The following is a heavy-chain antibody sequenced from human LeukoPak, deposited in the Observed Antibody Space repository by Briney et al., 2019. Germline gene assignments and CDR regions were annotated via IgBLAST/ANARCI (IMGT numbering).Heavy chain of an antibody. CDR1: GYIFTSYY. CDR3: AREPAMVRGVIIDYFDY. V-gene: IGHV1-46*01. CDR2: INPSGGNT. Sequence: GASVKVSCKASGYIFTSYYIHWVRQAPGQGLEWVGIINPSGGNTNYAQKFQGRVTMSVDTSKNQFSLKLSSVTAADTAVYYCAREPAMVRGVIIDYFDYWGQGTLVTVSS. D-gene: IGHD3-10*01. J-gene: IGHJ4*02.